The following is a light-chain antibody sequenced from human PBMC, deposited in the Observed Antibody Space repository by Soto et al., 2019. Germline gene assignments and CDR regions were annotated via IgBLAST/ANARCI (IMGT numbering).Light chain of an antibody. V-gene: IGLV1-40*01. CDR2: GNS. Sequence: SFLAHPPSLCGAPGQIFTISCTGSSSNIGAGYDVHWYQHLPGTAPKLLIYGNSNRPSGVPERFSGSKSGTSASLAITGLHAQDEADYQCQSYASTLSGSYVFGNGKKVHVL. J-gene: IGLJ1*01. CDR3: QSYASTLSGSYV. CDR1: SSNIGAGYD.